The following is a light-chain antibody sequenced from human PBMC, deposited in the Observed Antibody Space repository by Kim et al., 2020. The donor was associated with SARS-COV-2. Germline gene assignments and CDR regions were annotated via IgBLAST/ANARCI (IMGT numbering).Light chain of an antibody. J-gene: IGKJ4*01. CDR2: GAS. Sequence: SPGKTATLSCRASQSISSALLAWYQQGPGQAPRLLMSGASIRATGIPDRFSGSGSGTDFTLTISRLETDDFAVYYCQQYGTTPLTCGGGTKVDIK. V-gene: IGKV3-20*01. CDR1: QSISSAL. CDR3: QQYGTTPLT.